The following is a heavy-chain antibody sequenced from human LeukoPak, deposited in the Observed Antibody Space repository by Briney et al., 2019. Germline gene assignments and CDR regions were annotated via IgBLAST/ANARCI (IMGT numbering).Heavy chain of an antibody. Sequence: SETLSLTCTVSSVSISRYYWSWIRQPPGKGLEWIGYISYSGSTNYNPSLKSRLTISVDTSKNQFSLKLSSMTAADTAVYYCARHGVYYASGSPSFDYWGQGTLVTVSS. CDR3: ARHGVYYASGSPSFDY. CDR2: ISYSGST. V-gene: IGHV4-59*08. J-gene: IGHJ4*02. D-gene: IGHD3-10*01. CDR1: SVSISRYY.